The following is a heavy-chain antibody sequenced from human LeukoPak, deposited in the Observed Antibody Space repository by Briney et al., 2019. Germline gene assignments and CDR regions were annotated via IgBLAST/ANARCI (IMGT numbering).Heavy chain of an antibody. CDR2: ISSSNNTI. Sequence: GGSLRLSCTVSGIIFSNTWMNWVRQAPGKGLEWVSYISSSNNTIYYADSVKGRFTISRDNAKNSLYLQMNSLRDEDTAVYYCARSTYCGGDCYPALGYWGQGTPVTVSS. J-gene: IGHJ4*02. V-gene: IGHV3-48*02. D-gene: IGHD2-21*02. CDR1: GIIFSNTW. CDR3: ARSTYCGGDCYPALGY.